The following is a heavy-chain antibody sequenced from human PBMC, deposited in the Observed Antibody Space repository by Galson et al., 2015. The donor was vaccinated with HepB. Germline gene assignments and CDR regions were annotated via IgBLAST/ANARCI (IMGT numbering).Heavy chain of an antibody. CDR1: GYSFANFW. V-gene: IGHV5-51*01. Sequence: QSGAEVKKPGESLKISCKGSGYSFANFWIGWVRQMPGKGLEWMGIIYPGDSDTRYSPSFQGQVTISADKSISTAYLQWSSLQASDTAMYYCARPHMATIVAGYFDLWGRGTLVTVSS. CDR3: ARPHMATIVAGYFDL. J-gene: IGHJ2*01. CDR2: IYPGDSDT. D-gene: IGHD5-24*01.